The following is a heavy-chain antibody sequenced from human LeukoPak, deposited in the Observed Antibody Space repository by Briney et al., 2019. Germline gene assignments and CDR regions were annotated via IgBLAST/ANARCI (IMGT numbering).Heavy chain of an antibody. CDR2: IDYSGST. V-gene: IGHV4-59*12. Sequence: PSETLSLTCTVSGGPISSYYWSWIRQPPGKGLEWIGYIDYSGSTNYNPSLKSRITMSVDTSKNQFSLKLSSVTAADTAVYYCARASRGGSGYYFDYWGQGTLVTVSS. J-gene: IGHJ4*02. D-gene: IGHD1-26*01. CDR3: ARASRGGSGYYFDY. CDR1: GGPISSYY.